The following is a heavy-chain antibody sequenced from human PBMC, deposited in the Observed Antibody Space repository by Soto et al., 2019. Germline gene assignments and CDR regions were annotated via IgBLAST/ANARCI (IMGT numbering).Heavy chain of an antibody. Sequence: QSLTCAVYGGSFGDYYWSWVRQPPGNGLEWIGEINHSGSTNYNPSLKSRVAISVDTSKNQFSLKLSSVTAADTAVYYCARLFRQWGTWFRGTPPPNYYYDMDVWGQGTTVTVSS. CDR3: ARLFRQWGTWFRGTPPPNYYYDMDV. J-gene: IGHJ6*02. D-gene: IGHD3-10*01. V-gene: IGHV4-34*01. CDR1: GGSFGDYY. CDR2: INHSGST.